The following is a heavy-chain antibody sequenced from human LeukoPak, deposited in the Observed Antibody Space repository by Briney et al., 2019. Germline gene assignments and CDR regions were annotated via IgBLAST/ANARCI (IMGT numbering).Heavy chain of an antibody. CDR2: VGASGVDT. J-gene: IGHJ5*02. CDR3: ARDGVSSGYDFLFWFDP. CDR1: GFTFRSNA. V-gene: IGHV3-23*01. D-gene: IGHD5-12*01. Sequence: GASLRLSCSASGFTFRSNAINWVRQAPGEGREWVSGVGASGVDTHYADSVKGRFTISRDNAKTALYLKMNCLRAEDTAVYYCARDGVSSGYDFLFWFDPWGQGTLVTVSS.